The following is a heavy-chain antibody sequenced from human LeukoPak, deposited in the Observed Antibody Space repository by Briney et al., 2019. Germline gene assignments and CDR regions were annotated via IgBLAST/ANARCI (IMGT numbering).Heavy chain of an antibody. V-gene: IGHV3-23*01. CDR2: ISGSGGST. D-gene: IGHD6-19*01. CDR3: AKDRTGIAVAGTPPLDY. CDR1: GFTFSDYY. J-gene: IGHJ4*02. Sequence: GSLRLSCAASGFTFSDYYMSWVRQAPGKGLEWVSAISGSGGSTYYADSVKGRFTISRDNSKNTLYLQMNSLRAEDTAVYYCAKDRTGIAVAGTPPLDYWGQGTLVTVSS.